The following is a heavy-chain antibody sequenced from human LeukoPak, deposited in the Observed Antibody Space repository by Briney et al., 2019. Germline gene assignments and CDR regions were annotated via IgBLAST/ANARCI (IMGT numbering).Heavy chain of an antibody. Sequence: SETLSLTCTVSGGSISSSSYYWGWIRQPPGKGLEWIGSIYYSGSTYYNPSLKSRVTISVDTSKNQFSLKLSSVTAADTAVYYCARVLYGDPFDYWGQGTLVTVSS. CDR1: GGSISSSSYY. J-gene: IGHJ4*02. D-gene: IGHD4-17*01. CDR3: ARVLYGDPFDY. V-gene: IGHV4-39*07. CDR2: IYYSGST.